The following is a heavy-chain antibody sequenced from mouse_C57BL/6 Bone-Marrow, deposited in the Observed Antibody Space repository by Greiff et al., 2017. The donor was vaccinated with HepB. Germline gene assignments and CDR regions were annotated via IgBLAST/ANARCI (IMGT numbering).Heavy chain of an antibody. Sequence: EVQRVESGPGLVKPSQSLSLTCSVTGYSITSGYYWNWIRQFPGNKLEWMGYISYDGSNNYNPSLKNRISITRDTSKNQFFLKLNSVTTEDTATYYCARGVTFDYWGQGTTLTVSS. CDR2: ISYDGSN. CDR3: ARGVTFDY. CDR1: GYSITSGYY. D-gene: IGHD2-5*01. J-gene: IGHJ2*01. V-gene: IGHV3-6*01.